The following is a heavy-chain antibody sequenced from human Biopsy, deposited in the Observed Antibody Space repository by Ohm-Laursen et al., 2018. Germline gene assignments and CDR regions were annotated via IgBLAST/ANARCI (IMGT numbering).Heavy chain of an antibody. D-gene: IGHD4-17*01. CDR1: GAIFSNYA. Sequence: GFSVKVSCKASGAIFSNYAITWVRQAPGQGLEWMGGIIPLFGAPNYAQKFQGRLTITADESKSTTYMELSSLRSEDTAVYYCARLAQIYGDSPFDPWGQGTLVTVSS. V-gene: IGHV1-69*01. CDR2: IIPLFGAP. J-gene: IGHJ5*02. CDR3: ARLAQIYGDSPFDP.